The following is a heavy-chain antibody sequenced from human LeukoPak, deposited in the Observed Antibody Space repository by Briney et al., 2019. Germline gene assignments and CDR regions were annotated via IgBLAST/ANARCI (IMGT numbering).Heavy chain of an antibody. V-gene: IGHV1-46*01. CDR1: GYTFTSYY. J-gene: IGHJ4*02. Sequence: ASVKASCKASGYTFTSYYMHWVRQAPGQGLEWMGIINPSGGSTSYAQKFQGRVTMTRDTSTSTVYMELSSLRSEDTAVYYCARDKDYYDSSSLYYFDYWGQGTLVTVSS. CDR3: ARDKDYYDSSSLYYFDY. D-gene: IGHD3-22*01. CDR2: INPSGGST.